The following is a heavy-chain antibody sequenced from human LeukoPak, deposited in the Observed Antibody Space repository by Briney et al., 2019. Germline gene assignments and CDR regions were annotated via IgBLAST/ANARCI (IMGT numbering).Heavy chain of an antibody. CDR1: GGSISSYY. D-gene: IGHD6-13*01. J-gene: IGHJ4*02. V-gene: IGHV4-59*01. CDR3: AREHSSSRFDY. CDR2: IYYSGST. Sequence: PSETLSLTCTVSGGSISSYYWSWIRQPPGKGLEWIGYIYYSGSTNYNPSLKSRVTISVDTSKNQFSLKLSSVTAADTAVYYCAREHSSSRFDYWGQGTLVTVSS.